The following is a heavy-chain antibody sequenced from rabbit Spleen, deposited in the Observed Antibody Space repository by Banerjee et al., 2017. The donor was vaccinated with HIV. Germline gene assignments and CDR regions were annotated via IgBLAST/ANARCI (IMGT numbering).Heavy chain of an antibody. CDR3: ARNPPYASSSGDDFLFTL. J-gene: IGHJ4*01. CDR2: IYTGDGST. D-gene: IGHD1-1*01. CDR1: GFDFRLHE. Sequence: QEQLGESGGGLVQPGGSLKLSCKASGFDFRLHEESWVLLALGEGLEWIGIIYTGDGSTDYASWVNGRFTISSDNAQNTVDLQMNSLTAADTATYFCARNPPYASSSGDDFLFTLWGQGTLVTVS. V-gene: IGHV1S47*01.